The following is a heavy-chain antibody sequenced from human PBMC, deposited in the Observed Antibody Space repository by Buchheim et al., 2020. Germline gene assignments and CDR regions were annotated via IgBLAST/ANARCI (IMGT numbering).Heavy chain of an antibody. Sequence: QVQLQESGPGLVKPSQTLSLTCTVSGGSISSGDYYWSWIRQPPGKGLEWIGYIYYSGSTYYNPSLKSRVTISVDTSKHHFSLKLSSVTAADTAVYYCAREDCGGSCYPDPYYYYGMDVWGQGTT. CDR3: AREDCGGSCYPDPYYYYGMDV. D-gene: IGHD2-15*01. V-gene: IGHV4-30-4*01. J-gene: IGHJ6*02. CDR1: GGSISSGDYY. CDR2: IYYSGST.